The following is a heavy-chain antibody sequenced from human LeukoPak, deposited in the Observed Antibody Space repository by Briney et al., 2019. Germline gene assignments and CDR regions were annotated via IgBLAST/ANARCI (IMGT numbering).Heavy chain of an antibody. J-gene: IGHJ4*02. CDR3: ARDPVEYSSSSEHYDY. CDR1: GFTFSSYS. D-gene: IGHD6-6*01. V-gene: IGHV3-48*01. CDR2: ISSSSSTI. Sequence: GGSLRLSCAASGFTFSSYSMNWVRQAPGKGLEWVSYISSSSSTIYYADSVKGRFTISRDNAKNSLYLQMNSLRAEDTAVYHCARDPVEYSSSSEHYDYWGQGTLVTVSS.